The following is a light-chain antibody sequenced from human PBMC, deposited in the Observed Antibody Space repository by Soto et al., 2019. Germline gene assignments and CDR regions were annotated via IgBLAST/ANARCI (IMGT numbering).Light chain of an antibody. Sequence: EIVMTQSLATLSVSPGERATLSCRASQSVSSNLAWYQQKPGQAPRLLIYSASTRATGIPARFSGSGSGTEFTLTISSLQSEDFALYYCQQYNNWPRTFGQGTKV. J-gene: IGKJ1*01. CDR3: QQYNNWPRT. V-gene: IGKV3-15*01. CDR1: QSVSSN. CDR2: SAS.